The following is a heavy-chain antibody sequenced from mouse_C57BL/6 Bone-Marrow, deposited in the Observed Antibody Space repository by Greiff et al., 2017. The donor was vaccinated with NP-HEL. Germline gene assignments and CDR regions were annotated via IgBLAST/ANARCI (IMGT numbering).Heavy chain of an antibody. J-gene: IGHJ1*03. D-gene: IGHD1-1*01. CDR3: ARGIYYGSSYGYWYFDV. V-gene: IGHV1-19*01. Sequence: EVQLQQSGPVLVKPGASVKMSCKASGYTFTDYYMNWVKQSHGKSLEWIGVINPYNGGTSYNQKFKGKATLTVDKSSSTAYMELNSRTSEDSAVYYCARGIYYGSSYGYWYFDVWGTGTTVTVSS. CDR2: INPYNGGT. CDR1: GYTFTDYY.